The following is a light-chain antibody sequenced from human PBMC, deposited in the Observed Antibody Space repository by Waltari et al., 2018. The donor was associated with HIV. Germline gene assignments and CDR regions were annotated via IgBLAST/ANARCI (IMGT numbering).Light chain of an antibody. Sequence: VLTQPPSVSVATGKTPRITCEGDNIGDKSVHWYQQKPGQAPVVVIFDGSDRPSRIPERFSGSNSANTATLTISRVAAGDEADYHCQVWDRGSDHWVFGGGTKLTVL. J-gene: IGLJ3*02. CDR2: DGS. CDR3: QVWDRGSDHWV. CDR1: NIGDKS. V-gene: IGLV3-21*04.